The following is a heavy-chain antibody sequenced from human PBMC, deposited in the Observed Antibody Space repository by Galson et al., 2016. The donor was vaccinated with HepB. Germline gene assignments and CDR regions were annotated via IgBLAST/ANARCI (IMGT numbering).Heavy chain of an antibody. CDR1: GGSINSGGYY. D-gene: IGHD3-16*02. CDR2: IYYSGTT. V-gene: IGHV4-31*03. CDR3: ARDHYGYVWGNSRSYGLDV. Sequence: TLSLTCTVSGGSINSGGYYWSWIRQHPGKGLEWIGYIYYSGTTQYNPSLKSRVTMSVDTSKSQFSLKLSSVTAADTAVYYCARDHYGYVWGNSRSYGLDVWGQGTTVTVSS. J-gene: IGHJ6*02.